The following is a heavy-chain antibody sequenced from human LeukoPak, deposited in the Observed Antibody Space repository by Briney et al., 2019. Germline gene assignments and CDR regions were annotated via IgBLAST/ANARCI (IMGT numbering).Heavy chain of an antibody. D-gene: IGHD4-17*01. V-gene: IGHV4-30-4*01. CDR1: GGSISSGDYY. Sequence: TSETLSLTCTVSGGSISSGDYYWSWIRQPPGKGLEWIGYIDYSGSTYYNPSLKSRVTISVDTSKNQFSLKLSSVTAADTAVYYCARVDYGPPFDAFDIWGQGTMVTVSS. CDR2: IDYSGST. J-gene: IGHJ3*02. CDR3: ARVDYGPPFDAFDI.